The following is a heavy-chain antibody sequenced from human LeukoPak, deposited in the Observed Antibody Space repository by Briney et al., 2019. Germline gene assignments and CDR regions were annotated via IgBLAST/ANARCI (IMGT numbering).Heavy chain of an antibody. D-gene: IGHD3-22*01. CDR1: GYTFTSYY. CDR3: VSWYYDSSGYPSIYYYYYGMDV. J-gene: IGHJ6*02. Sequence: ASVKVSCKASGYTFTSYYMHWVRQAPGQGLEWMGGIIPIFGTANYAQKFQGRVTITADESTSTAYMELSSLRSEDTAVYYCVSWYYDSSGYPSIYYYYYGMDVWGQGTTVTVSS. V-gene: IGHV1-69*13. CDR2: IIPIFGTA.